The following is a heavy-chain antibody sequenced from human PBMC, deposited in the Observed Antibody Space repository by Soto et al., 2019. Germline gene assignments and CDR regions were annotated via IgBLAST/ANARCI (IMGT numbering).Heavy chain of an antibody. CDR2: IYHSGST. J-gene: IGHJ5*02. V-gene: IGHV4-30-2*06. D-gene: IGHD1-1*01. CDR1: GGSINSGRSS. Sequence: PSETLSLTCSVSGGSINSGRSSWNWIRQSPGKGLEWIAYIYHSGSTYYNPSLKSRVTISVDRSENQFSLKLTSVTAADTAVYYCVRELTTSGPNWFDTWGPGILFTGSS. CDR3: VRELTTSGPNWFDT.